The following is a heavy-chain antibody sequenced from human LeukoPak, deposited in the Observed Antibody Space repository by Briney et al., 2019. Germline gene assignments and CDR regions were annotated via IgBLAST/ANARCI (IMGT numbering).Heavy chain of an antibody. Sequence: GGSLRLSCAASGFTLSSYAMSWVRQAPGKGLEWVSAISGSGDSTFYANSVKGRFTISRDNSKNTLYLQMNSLRAEDTAVYYCAKVALAYFDYWGQGTLVTVSS. CDR2: ISGSGDST. J-gene: IGHJ4*02. CDR3: AKVALAYFDY. CDR1: GFTLSSYA. V-gene: IGHV3-23*01. D-gene: IGHD6-13*01.